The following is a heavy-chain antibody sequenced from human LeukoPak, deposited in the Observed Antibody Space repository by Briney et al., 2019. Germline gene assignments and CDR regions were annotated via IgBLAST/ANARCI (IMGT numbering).Heavy chain of an antibody. V-gene: IGHV1-2*02. CDR1: GYTFTGYY. CDR3: ARGRAAAKLVGDWFDP. J-gene: IGHJ5*02. D-gene: IGHD6-13*01. CDR2: INPNSGGT. Sequence: EASVEVSCKASGYTFTGYYMHLVRQAPGQGLEWMGWINPNSGGTNYAQKFQGRVTMTRDTSISTAYMELSRLRSDDTAVYYCARGRAAAKLVGDWFDPWGQGTLVTVSS.